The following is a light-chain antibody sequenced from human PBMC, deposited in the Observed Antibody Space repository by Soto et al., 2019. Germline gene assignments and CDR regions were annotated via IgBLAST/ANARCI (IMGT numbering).Light chain of an antibody. CDR3: QQYDKYST. V-gene: IGKV1-5*01. CDR2: DAS. CDR1: QTISVS. Sequence: IQMTQSPSTLSASVGDTATITCRASQTISVSLAWYQQKPGKAPNLLIYDASTLQGGVPSRFSGSGSGTEFTLTVTSLQPEDFATYFCQQYDKYSTFGHGTKV. J-gene: IGKJ1*01.